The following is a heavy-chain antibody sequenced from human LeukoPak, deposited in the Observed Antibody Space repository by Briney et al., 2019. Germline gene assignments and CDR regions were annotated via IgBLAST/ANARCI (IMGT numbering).Heavy chain of an antibody. V-gene: IGHV3-30*18. Sequence: PGGSLRLSCAASGFTFSSYGMHWVRQAPGKGLEWVAVISYDGSNKYYADSVKGRFTISRDNSKNTLYLQMNSLRAEGTAVYYCAKDLYYYGSGSYYGPDYWGQGTLVTVSS. D-gene: IGHD3-10*01. CDR2: ISYDGSNK. J-gene: IGHJ4*02. CDR3: AKDLYYYGSGSYYGPDY. CDR1: GFTFSSYG.